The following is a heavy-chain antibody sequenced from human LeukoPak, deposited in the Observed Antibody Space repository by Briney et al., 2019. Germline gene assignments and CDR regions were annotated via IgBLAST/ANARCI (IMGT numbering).Heavy chain of an antibody. Sequence: GGSLRLSCAASGFTLSSYSMNWVRQAPGKGLEWVSSISSSSSYIYYADSVKGRFTISRDNAKNSLYLQMNSLRAEDTAVYYCARGVDTAMALDYWGQGTLVTVSS. CDR1: GFTLSSYS. J-gene: IGHJ4*02. CDR2: ISSSSSYI. V-gene: IGHV3-21*01. D-gene: IGHD5-18*01. CDR3: ARGVDTAMALDY.